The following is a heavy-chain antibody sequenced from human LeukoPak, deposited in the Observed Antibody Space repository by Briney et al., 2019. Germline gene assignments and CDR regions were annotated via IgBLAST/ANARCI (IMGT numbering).Heavy chain of an antibody. J-gene: IGHJ3*02. D-gene: IGHD5-24*01. V-gene: IGHV4-4*02. CDR3: ARTAGGYNWDALDI. CDR2: IYPSGST. Sequence: SETLSLTCAVSGASLSSTNLWSWVRQPPGKGLEWIGEIYPSGSTNDNPSLKSRVTISVDKSKNQFSLNLSSVTAADTAVYYCARTAGGYNWDALDIWGQGTMVTVSS. CDR1: GASLSSTNL.